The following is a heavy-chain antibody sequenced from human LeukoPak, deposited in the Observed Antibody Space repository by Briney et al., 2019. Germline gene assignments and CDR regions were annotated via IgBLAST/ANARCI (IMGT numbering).Heavy chain of an antibody. Sequence: SQTLSLTRAVYGGSFSGYYWSWIRHPPGKGLEWIGEINHSGSTNYNPSLKSRVTLSVDTSKNQFSLKLSSVTAADTAVYYCSSRGYDIPDYYYYGMDVWGKGTTVTVSS. CDR3: SSRGYDIPDYYYYGMDV. CDR2: INHSGST. V-gene: IGHV4-34*01. D-gene: IGHD3-9*01. J-gene: IGHJ6*04. CDR1: GGSFSGYY.